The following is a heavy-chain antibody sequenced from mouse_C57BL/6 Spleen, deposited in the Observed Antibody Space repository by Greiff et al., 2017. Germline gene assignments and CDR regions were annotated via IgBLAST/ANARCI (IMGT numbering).Heavy chain of an antibody. J-gene: IGHJ2*01. CDR3: ARGQLRLRSFDY. CDR2: IDPSDSET. Sequence: QVQLQQPGAELVRPGSSVKLSCKASGYTFTSYWMHWVKQRPIQGLEWIGNIDPSDSETHYNQKFKGKATLTVDTSSSTAYMQLSSLTSEDSAVYYGARGQLRLRSFDYWGQGTTLTVSS. D-gene: IGHD3-2*02. CDR1: GYTFTSYW. V-gene: IGHV1-52*01.